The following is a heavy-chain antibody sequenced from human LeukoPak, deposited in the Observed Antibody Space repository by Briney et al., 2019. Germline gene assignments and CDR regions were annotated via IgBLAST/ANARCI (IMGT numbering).Heavy chain of an antibody. J-gene: IGHJ4*02. V-gene: IGHV3-23*01. D-gene: IGHD3-10*01. Sequence: GGSLRLSCAASGFTFSSYAMSWVRQAPGKGLEWVSAISGSGGSTYYGDSVKGRFTISRGNSKNTLYLQMNSLRAEDTAVYYCAKESRDNYYASGSYYTYWGQGTLVTVSS. CDR3: AKESRDNYYASGSYYTY. CDR1: GFTFSSYA. CDR2: ISGSGGST.